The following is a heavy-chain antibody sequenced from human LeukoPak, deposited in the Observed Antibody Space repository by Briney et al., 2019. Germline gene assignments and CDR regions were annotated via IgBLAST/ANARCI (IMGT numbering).Heavy chain of an antibody. D-gene: IGHD6-13*01. J-gene: IGHJ4*02. CDR3: ARDLRVGYSSSWYFDY. V-gene: IGHV4-4*07. CDR1: GGSFSSYY. Sequence: SETLSLTCAVYGGSFSSYYWSWIRQPAGKGLEWIGRIYTSGSTNYNPSLKSRVTMSVDTSKNQFSLKLSSVTAADTAVYYCARDLRVGYSSSWYFDYWGQGTLVTVSS. CDR2: IYTSGST.